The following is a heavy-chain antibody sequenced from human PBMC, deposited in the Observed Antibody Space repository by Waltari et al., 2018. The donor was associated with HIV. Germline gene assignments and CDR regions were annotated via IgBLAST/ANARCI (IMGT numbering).Heavy chain of an antibody. CDR2: IHHSGRT. Sequence: HVQLQESGPGLVKPSETLSLTCVVSGSSISGAYYWAWIRQSPGKGLEWIGSIHHSGRTYHNPSLKSRVTISVDASKSQFSLKLTSATAADTAIYYCARVRITLIVAGPFDMWGQGTLVTVSS. CDR1: GSSISGAYY. J-gene: IGHJ3*02. V-gene: IGHV4-38-2*01. CDR3: ARVRITLIVAGPFDM. D-gene: IGHD3-22*01.